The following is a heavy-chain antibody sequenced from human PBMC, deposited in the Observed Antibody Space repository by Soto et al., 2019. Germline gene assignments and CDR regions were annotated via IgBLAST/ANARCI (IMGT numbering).Heavy chain of an antibody. V-gene: IGHV1-69*01. CDR3: ARGWGYESSDYYYAY. J-gene: IGHJ4*02. CDR1: GGTFSRHT. D-gene: IGHD3-22*01. Sequence: QVQLVQSGAEVRKPGSSVKVSCKASGGTFSRHTISWVRQAPGQGLEWMGGIIPMFGTANYAQKFQGRVTITADDSTSTAYMELSGLSSEDTAIYYCARGWGYESSDYYYAYWGQGTLVIVSS. CDR2: IIPMFGTA.